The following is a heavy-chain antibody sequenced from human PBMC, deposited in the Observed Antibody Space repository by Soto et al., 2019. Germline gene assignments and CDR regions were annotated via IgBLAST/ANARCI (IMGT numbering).Heavy chain of an antibody. Sequence: PGGSLRLSCAASGFTFSSYGMHWVRQAPGKGLEWVAVIWYDGSNKYYADSVKGRFTISRDNSKNTLYLQMNSLRAEDTAVYYCARDPNRNYYGSGQAFDPWGPGTAVTVSS. CDR1: GFTFSSYG. CDR3: ARDPNRNYYGSGQAFDP. D-gene: IGHD3-10*01. CDR2: IWYDGSNK. J-gene: IGHJ5*02. V-gene: IGHV3-33*01.